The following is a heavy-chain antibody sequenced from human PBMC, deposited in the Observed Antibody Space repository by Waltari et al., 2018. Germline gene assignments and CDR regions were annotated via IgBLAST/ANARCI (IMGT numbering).Heavy chain of an antibody. V-gene: IGHV3-7*01. CDR1: GFIFGGSF. D-gene: IGHD3-3*01. J-gene: IGHJ5*02. CDR2: INQDGIWT. Sequence: EVQLVESGGGLVQPGGSLRLSCVASGFIFGGSFMHWVRQAPGKRTDCVANINQDGIWTYYLDSVNGRFTISKANAKNSLFLQMTSLRGEDTAVYYCAGLVISGISNCFDPWGQGTLVTVAS. CDR3: AGLVISGISNCFDP.